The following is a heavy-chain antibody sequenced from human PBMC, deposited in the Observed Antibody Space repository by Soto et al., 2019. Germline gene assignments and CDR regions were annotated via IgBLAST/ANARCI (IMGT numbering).Heavy chain of an antibody. J-gene: IGHJ4*02. CDR3: AKGSTRWLESLLHY. D-gene: IGHD5-12*01. CDR1: GFTFNIFG. V-gene: IGHV3-30*18. Sequence: GGSLRLSCAASGFTFNIFGMHWVRQAPGKGLEWVALISNDGTNKYYADSVRGRFTISRDSSKNTVFLQMDSLRADDTAVYYRAKGSTRWLESLLHYWGQGTLVTVSS. CDR2: ISNDGTNK.